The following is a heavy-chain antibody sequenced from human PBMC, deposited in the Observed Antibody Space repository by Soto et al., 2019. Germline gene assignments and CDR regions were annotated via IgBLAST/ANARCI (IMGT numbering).Heavy chain of an antibody. J-gene: IGHJ4*02. CDR1: GGSISSRGYF. V-gene: IGHV4-31*03. CDR2: IYDSGST. CDR3: ARSSRSYFDY. Sequence: QVQLQESGPGLVKPSQTLYLTCTVAGGSISSRGYFWILIRQHPGKGLEWIGYIYDSGSTYYNPSLKSRVSLSVDTSKNQFSLNLTSVTAADTAMYYCARSSRSYFDYWGQGTLVTFSS.